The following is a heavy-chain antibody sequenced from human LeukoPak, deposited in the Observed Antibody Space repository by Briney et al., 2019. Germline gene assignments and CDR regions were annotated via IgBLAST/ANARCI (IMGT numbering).Heavy chain of an antibody. CDR2: IDYSGSA. J-gene: IGHJ4*02. Sequence: SETLSLTCTVSGGSISSGGYYWTWIRQHPGKGLEWIGYIDYSGSAYYNPSLKGRVIISVDTSKNQFSLKLSAVTAADTAVYYCARDYAIHGGNSGLVHWGQGTMVTVSS. CDR1: GGSISSGGYY. V-gene: IGHV4-31*03. D-gene: IGHD4-23*01. CDR3: ARDYAIHGGNSGLVH.